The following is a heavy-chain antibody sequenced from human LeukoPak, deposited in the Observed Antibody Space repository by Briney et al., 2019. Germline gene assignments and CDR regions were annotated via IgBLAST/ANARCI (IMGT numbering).Heavy chain of an antibody. J-gene: IGHJ4*02. Sequence: ASVKVSCKAFGYSLTNYYVHWVRQAPGQGLEWMGVINPSGGSTSYAQEFQGRITVTRDTYTNTVYMDLSSLRSEDTATYYCARGAPTTRIGAGRFDYWGQGSLLTVAS. CDR1: GYSLTNYY. D-gene: IGHD5-12*01. CDR2: INPSGGST. CDR3: ARGAPTTRIGAGRFDY. V-gene: IGHV1-46*01.